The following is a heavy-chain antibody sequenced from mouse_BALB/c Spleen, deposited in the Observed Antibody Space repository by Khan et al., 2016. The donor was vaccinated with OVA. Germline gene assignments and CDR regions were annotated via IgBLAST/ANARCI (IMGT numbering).Heavy chain of an antibody. CDR1: GYSFTGYF. Sequence: EVQLQESGPELVKPGASVKISCKASGYSFTGYFMNWVMQRHGKSLEWIGRINPHIGETFYNQKFQGKATLTVDESSSTAHMELRSLASEDSAVYYCARIYRSDFDYWGQGTTLTVSS. CDR2: INPHIGET. D-gene: IGHD1-1*01. V-gene: IGHV1-20*02. CDR3: ARIYRSDFDY. J-gene: IGHJ2*01.